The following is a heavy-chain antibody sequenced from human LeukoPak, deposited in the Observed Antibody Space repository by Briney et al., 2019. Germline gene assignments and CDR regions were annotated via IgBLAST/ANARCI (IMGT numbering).Heavy chain of an antibody. J-gene: IGHJ6*02. CDR2: IKSKTDGGTT. CDR3: TTDSLTTALGMDV. D-gene: IGHD3-3*01. Sequence: GGSLRLSCGASGFTFSRFGIHWVRQAPGKGLEWVGRIKSKTDGGTTDYAAPVKGRFTISRDDSKNTLYLQMNSLKTEDTAVYYCTTDSLTTALGMDVWGQGTTVTVSS. CDR1: GFTFSRFG. V-gene: IGHV3-15*07.